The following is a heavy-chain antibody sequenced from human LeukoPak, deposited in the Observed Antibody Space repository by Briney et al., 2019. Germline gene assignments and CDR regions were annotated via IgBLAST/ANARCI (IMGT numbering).Heavy chain of an antibody. J-gene: IGHJ3*02. CDR1: GFTFSSYA. CDR2: ISYDGSNK. D-gene: IGHD1-26*01. Sequence: PGGSLRLSCAASGFTFSSYAMHWVRQAPGKGLEWVAVISYDGSNKYYADSVKGRFTISRDPAKNSLYLQMNSLRAEDTAVYYCAKDAAEQYSGSYYVWRGAFDIWGQGTMVTVSS. CDR3: AKDAAEQYSGSYYVWRGAFDI. V-gene: IGHV3-30*04.